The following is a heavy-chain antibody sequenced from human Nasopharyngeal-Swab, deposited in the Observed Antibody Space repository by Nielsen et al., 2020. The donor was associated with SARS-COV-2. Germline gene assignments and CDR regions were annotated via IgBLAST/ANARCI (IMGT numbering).Heavy chain of an antibody. J-gene: IGHJ4*02. CDR3: ARHFPLSGIGVVITTPQIYFDY. D-gene: IGHD3-22*01. V-gene: IGHV4-38-2*01. CDR1: GYSISSGYY. Sequence: SETLSLTCAVSGYSISSGYYWGWIRQPPGKGLEWIGSIYHSGSTYYNLSLKSRVTISVDTSKNQFSLKLSSVTAADTAVYYCARHFPLSGIGVVITTPQIYFDYWGQGTLVTVSS. CDR2: IYHSGST.